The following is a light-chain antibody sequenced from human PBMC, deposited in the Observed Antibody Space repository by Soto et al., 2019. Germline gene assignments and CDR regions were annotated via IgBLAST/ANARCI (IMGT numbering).Light chain of an antibody. Sequence: SALAQPASVSGSPGQSITISCTGTSSDVGSYNLVSWYRQYPGKAPKLMIYEGSKRPSGVSDRFSGSKSGNTASLTISGLQAEDEADYYCSSYAGTDTYVFGSGTKV. CDR2: EGS. CDR1: SSDVGSYNL. V-gene: IGLV2-23*01. CDR3: SSYAGTDTYV. J-gene: IGLJ1*01.